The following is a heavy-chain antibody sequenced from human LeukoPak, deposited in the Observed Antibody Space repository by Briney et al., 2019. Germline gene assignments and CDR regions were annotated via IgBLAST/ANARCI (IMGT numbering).Heavy chain of an antibody. CDR1: GLTFDDYA. CDR3: TKGGGNNYDGGAYYAN. CDR2: ISWNSDII. D-gene: IGHD3-22*01. V-gene: IGHV3-9*01. J-gene: IGHJ4*02. Sequence: GGSLRLSCAASGLTFDDYAMHWVRQAPGKGLEWVSGISWNSDIIAYADSVKGRFTISRDNAKHSLYLQMSSLRDEDTALYYCTKGGGNNYDGGAYYANWGQGTLVTVSS.